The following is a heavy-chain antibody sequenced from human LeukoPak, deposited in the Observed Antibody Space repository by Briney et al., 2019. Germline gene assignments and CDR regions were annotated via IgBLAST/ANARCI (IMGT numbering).Heavy chain of an antibody. CDR2: INTFGTTA. CDR1: GFTFSSYW. V-gene: IGHV3-74*01. CDR3: VRDNAYKFDY. D-gene: IGHD5-24*01. J-gene: IGHJ4*02. Sequence: GSLRLSCAVSGFTFSSYWMSWVRQVPGKGLVWVSHINTFGTTATYADSVKGRFTISRDNANNTLYLQMNSLRVEDTAVYYCVRDNAYKFDYWGQGTLVTVSS.